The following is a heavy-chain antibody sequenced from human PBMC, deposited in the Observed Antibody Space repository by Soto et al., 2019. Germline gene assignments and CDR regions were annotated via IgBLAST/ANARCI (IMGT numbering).Heavy chain of an antibody. CDR2: IVVGSGHP. CDR1: GFTFSNSA. J-gene: IGHJ4*02. Sequence: ASVKVSCKASGFTFSNSAVQWVRQSRGQRLEWMGWIVVGSGHPNLAQKFQDRVTLTRDMSTGTAYMELSSLRSEDTAVYYCAADVIAVAGDFDHWGQGTQVTVSS. V-gene: IGHV1-58*01. D-gene: IGHD6-19*01. CDR3: AADVIAVAGDFDH.